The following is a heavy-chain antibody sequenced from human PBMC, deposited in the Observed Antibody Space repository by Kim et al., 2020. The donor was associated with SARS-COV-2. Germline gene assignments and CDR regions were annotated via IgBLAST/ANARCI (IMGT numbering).Heavy chain of an antibody. Sequence: GGSLRLSCAASEFTFSIYWMSWIRQAPGKGLEWVASMKQDGSRKYYVDSVRGRFTISRDNAKSSLYLQMTSLRAEDTAVYYCVRGGSWVSDQWGQGTLVAVSS. J-gene: IGHJ4*02. D-gene: IGHD6-6*01. V-gene: IGHV3-7*04. CDR2: MKQDGSRK. CDR1: EFTFSIYW. CDR3: VRGGSWVSDQ.